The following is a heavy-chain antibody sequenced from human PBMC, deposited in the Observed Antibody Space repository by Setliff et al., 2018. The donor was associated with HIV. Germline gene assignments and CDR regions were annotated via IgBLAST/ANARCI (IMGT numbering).Heavy chain of an antibody. J-gene: IGHJ4*02. Sequence: SETLSLTCTVSGGSISSGSYYWSWIRQPAGKGLEWIGHIYTSGSTNYNPSLKSRVTISVDTSKNQFSLRLTSVTAADTAVYYCARERSRGYTDPPRFDYWGQGTRVTVSS. CDR2: IYTSGST. D-gene: IGHD5-18*01. CDR1: GGSISSGSYY. CDR3: ARERSRGYTDPPRFDY. V-gene: IGHV4-61*09.